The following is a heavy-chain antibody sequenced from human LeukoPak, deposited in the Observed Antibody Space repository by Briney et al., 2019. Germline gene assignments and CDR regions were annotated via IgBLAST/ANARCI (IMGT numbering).Heavy chain of an antibody. CDR3: ARKTDRPGEVGRDRYFDL. CDR1: GFTFSHYE. D-gene: IGHD6-6*01. Sequence: GGSLRLSCVISGFTFSHYEMIWVRQAPGKGLEWVSYINVGGDATHFADSMKGRFTMSRDDAKNSVYLRLNSLRAEDTAIYYCARKTDRPGEVGRDRYFDLWGRGTPVTVSS. V-gene: IGHV3-48*03. CDR2: INVGGDAT. J-gene: IGHJ2*01.